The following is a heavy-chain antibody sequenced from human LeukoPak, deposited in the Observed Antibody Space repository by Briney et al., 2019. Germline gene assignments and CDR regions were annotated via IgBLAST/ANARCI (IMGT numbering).Heavy chain of an antibody. D-gene: IGHD2-21*01. V-gene: IGHV3-23*01. Sequence: GGSLRLSCAASGFTFSSYAMSWVRQAPGKGLEWVSAISGSGGSTYYADSVKGRFTISRDNSKNTLYLQMNSLRAEDTAVYYCATRSPRGAYCGGDCYLDYWGQGTLVTVSS. CDR1: GFTFSSYA. J-gene: IGHJ4*02. CDR2: ISGSGGST. CDR3: ATRSPRGAYCGGDCYLDY.